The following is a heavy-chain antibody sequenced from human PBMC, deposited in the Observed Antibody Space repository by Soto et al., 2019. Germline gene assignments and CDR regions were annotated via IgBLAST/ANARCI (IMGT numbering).Heavy chain of an antibody. J-gene: IGHJ4*02. D-gene: IGHD3-10*01. V-gene: IGHV1-69*13. Sequence: SVKVSCKTSGGTFNSYAISCVRQAPGQGIEWMGQIXPTXXTXXXXXKXXGRITITAEESTTTAYMELTGLRSDDTAVYYCVRGKGVTMVRGLFDYWGQGTLVTVSS. CDR1: GGTFNSYA. CDR2: IXPTXXTX. CDR3: VRGKGVTMVRGLFDY.